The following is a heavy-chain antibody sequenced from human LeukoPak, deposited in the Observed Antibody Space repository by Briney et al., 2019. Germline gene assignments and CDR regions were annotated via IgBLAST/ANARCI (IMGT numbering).Heavy chain of an antibody. V-gene: IGHV3-15*01. Sequence: GGSLRLSCVASGFTFSNYWISWVRQAPGKGLEWVGRIKSKTDGGTTDYAAPVKGRVTISRDDSKNTLNLQMNSLKTEDTAVYYCTTDLTTDFDFWGQGTLVTVSS. CDR1: GFTFSNYW. CDR2: IKSKTDGGTT. J-gene: IGHJ4*02. D-gene: IGHD4-11*01. CDR3: TTDLTTDFDF.